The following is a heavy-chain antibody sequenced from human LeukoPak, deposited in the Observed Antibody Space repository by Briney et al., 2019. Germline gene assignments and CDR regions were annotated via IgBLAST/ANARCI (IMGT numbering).Heavy chain of an antibody. CDR1: GFTFSIYD. D-gene: IGHD6-19*01. CDR3: AKELYGWYYDY. V-gene: IGHV3-23*01. Sequence: GGSLRLSCAASGFTFSIYDMSWVRQAPGKGLEWVSGIRGSGGSTYYADSVKGRFTISRDNSKNTLYLQMKSLRAEDTAVYYCAKELYGWYYDYWGQGTLVTVSS. J-gene: IGHJ4*02. CDR2: IRGSGGST.